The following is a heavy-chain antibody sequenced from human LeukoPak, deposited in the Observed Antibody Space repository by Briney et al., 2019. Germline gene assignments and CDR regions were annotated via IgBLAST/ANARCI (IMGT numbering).Heavy chain of an antibody. CDR3: ARGLRERQLWPSFPGPQDY. V-gene: IGHV3-64*01. CDR2: ISSNGGST. CDR1: GFTFSSYA. J-gene: IGHJ4*02. D-gene: IGHD5-18*01. Sequence: GGSLRLSCAASGFTFSSYAMHWVRQAPGKGLEYVSAISSNGGSTYYANSVKGRFTISRDNSKNTLYLQMGSLRAEDMAVYYCARGLRERQLWPSFPGPQDYWGQGTLVTVSS.